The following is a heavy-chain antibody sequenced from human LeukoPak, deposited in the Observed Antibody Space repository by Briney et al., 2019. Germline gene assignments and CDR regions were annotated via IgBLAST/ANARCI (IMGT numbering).Heavy chain of an antibody. CDR3: ARGFPSIAAAGTRRYFDY. J-gene: IGHJ4*02. CDR2: INHSGST. V-gene: IGHV4-34*01. CDR1: GGSFSGYY. Sequence: SETLSLTCAVYGGSFSGYYWSWIRQPPGKGLEWIGEINHSGSTNYNPSLKSRVTISVDTSKNQFSLKLSSVTAADTAVYYCARGFPSIAAAGTRRYFDYWGQGTLVTVSS. D-gene: IGHD6-13*01.